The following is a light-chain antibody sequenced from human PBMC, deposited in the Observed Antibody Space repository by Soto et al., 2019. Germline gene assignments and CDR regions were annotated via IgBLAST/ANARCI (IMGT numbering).Light chain of an antibody. Sequence: QSVLTQPASVSGSPGQSITISCTETNSDVGSYNLVSWYQQHPGKAPKLMIYEGGKRPSGVSNRFSGSRSGNTASLTISGLQAEDEADYYCCSYAAHLTWVFGGGTQLTVL. CDR3: CSYAAHLTWV. CDR1: NSDVGSYNL. J-gene: IGLJ3*02. V-gene: IGLV2-23*01. CDR2: EGG.